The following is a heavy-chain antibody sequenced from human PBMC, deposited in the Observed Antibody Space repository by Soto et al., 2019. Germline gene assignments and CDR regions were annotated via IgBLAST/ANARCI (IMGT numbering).Heavy chain of an antibody. CDR2: ISYDGSNK. CDR1: GYTFSSYG. J-gene: IGHJ4*02. V-gene: IGHV3-30*03. CDR3: ASHTGAPFDY. D-gene: IGHD1-26*01. Sequence: SGGSLRLSCAASGYTFSSYGMHWVRQAPGKGLEWVAVISYDGSNKYYADSVKGRFTISRDNSKNTLYLQMNSLRAEDTAVYYCASHTGAPFDYWGQGTLVTVSS.